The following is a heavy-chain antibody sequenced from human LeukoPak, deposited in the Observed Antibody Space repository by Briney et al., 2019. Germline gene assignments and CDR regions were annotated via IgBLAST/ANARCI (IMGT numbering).Heavy chain of an antibody. J-gene: IGHJ4*02. CDR1: GHDFTSYW. V-gene: IGHV5-51*01. CDR3: ARPSVATMAFDY. CDR2: IYPGDSDT. D-gene: IGHD5-12*01. Sequence: GESLKISCRSSGHDFTSYWIAWVRQLPGKGLEWMGIIYPGDSDTRYSPSFQGQVTISADKSISTAYLQWSSLKASDTAIYYCARPSVATMAFDYWGQGTLVTVSS.